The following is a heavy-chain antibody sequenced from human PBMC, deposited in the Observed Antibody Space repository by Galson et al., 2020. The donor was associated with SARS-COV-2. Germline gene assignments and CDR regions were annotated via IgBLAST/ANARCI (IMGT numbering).Heavy chain of an antibody. CDR3: ARWKWLRGDFDS. V-gene: IGHV4-4*02. CDR1: GGSISSSNW. Sequence: ASETLSLTCAVSGGSISSSNWWSWVRQPPGKGLEWIGEIYHSGSTNYNPSLKSRVTISVDKSKNQFSLKLSSVTAADTAVYYCARWKWLRGDFDSWGQGTLVTVSS. J-gene: IGHJ4*02. D-gene: IGHD3-22*01. CDR2: IYHSGST.